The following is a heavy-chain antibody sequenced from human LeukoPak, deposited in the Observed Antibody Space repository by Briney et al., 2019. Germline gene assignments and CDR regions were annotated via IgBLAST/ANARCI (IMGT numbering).Heavy chain of an antibody. CDR2: MNPSSGDT. V-gene: IGHV1-8*01. CDR1: GYTFTNFD. D-gene: IGHD1/OR15-1a*01. J-gene: IGHJ2*01. Sequence: ASVKVSCKAPGYTFTNFDINWVRQATGQGPEWMGWMNPSSGDTGIAQKFQGRLTLTRDTSLSTAYMELSHLTSEDTAIYFCTREHDKPMMHWYFSLWGRGSLVTVSS. CDR3: TREHDKPMMHWYFSL.